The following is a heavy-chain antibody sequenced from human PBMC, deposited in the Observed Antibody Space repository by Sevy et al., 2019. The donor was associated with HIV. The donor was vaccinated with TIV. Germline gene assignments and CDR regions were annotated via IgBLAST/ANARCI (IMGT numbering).Heavy chain of an antibody. J-gene: IGHJ6*02. V-gene: IGHV3-11*01. CDR1: GFTFSDYY. CDR3: GSGSDYYGMDV. Sequence: GGSLRLSCAASGFTFSDYYMSWIRQAPGKGLEWVSYISSSGSTTYYADSVKGRFTISRDNAKNSLYLQMNSLRAEDTAVYYCGSGSDYYGMDVWGQWTTVTVSS. D-gene: IGHD1-26*01. CDR2: ISSSGSTT.